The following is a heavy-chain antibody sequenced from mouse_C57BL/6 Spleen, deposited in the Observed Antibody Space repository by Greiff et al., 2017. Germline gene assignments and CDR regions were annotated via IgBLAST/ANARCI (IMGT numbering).Heavy chain of an antibody. V-gene: IGHV3-6*01. D-gene: IGHD4-1*01. CDR2: ISYDGSN. J-gene: IGHJ4*01. CDR3: AREDSPWDYAMDY. Sequence: EVKLQESGPGLVKPSQSLSLTCSVTGYSITSGYYWNWIRQFPGNKLEWMGYISYDGSNNYNPSLKNRISITRDTSKNQFFLKLNSVTTEDTATYYCAREDSPWDYAMDYWGQGTSVTVSS. CDR1: GYSITSGYY.